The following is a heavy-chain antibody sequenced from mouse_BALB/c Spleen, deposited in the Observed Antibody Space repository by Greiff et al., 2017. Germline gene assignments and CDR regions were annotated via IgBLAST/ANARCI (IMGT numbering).Heavy chain of an antibody. D-gene: IGHD1-1*01. CDR2: INSNGGST. V-gene: IGHV5-6-3*01. J-gene: IGHJ4*01. Sequence: DVMLVESGGGLVQPGGSLKLSCAASGFTFSSYGMSWVRQTPDKRLELVATINSNGGSTYYPDSVKGRFTISRDNAKNTLYLQMSSLKSEDTAMYYCARDYGSSYGAMDYWGQGTSVTVSS. CDR3: ARDYGSSYGAMDY. CDR1: GFTFSSYG.